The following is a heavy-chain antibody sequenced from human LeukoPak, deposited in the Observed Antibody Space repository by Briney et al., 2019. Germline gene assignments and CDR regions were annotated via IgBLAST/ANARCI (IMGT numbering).Heavy chain of an antibody. V-gene: IGHV4-39*07. J-gene: IGHJ4*02. CDR3: ARDLGWYGGLDY. CDR2: IYYSGST. CDR1: GGSISSSSYY. D-gene: IGHD6-19*01. Sequence: SETLSLTCTVSGGSISSSSYYWGWIRQPPGKGLEWIGSIYYSGSTYYNPSLKSRVTISVDTSKNQFSLKLSSVTAADTAVYYCARDLGWYGGLDYWGQGTLVTVSS.